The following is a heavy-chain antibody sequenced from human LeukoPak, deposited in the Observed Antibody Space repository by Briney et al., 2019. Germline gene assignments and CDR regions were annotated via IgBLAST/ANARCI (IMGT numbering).Heavy chain of an antibody. V-gene: IGHV3-48*03. CDR2: ISSSGSTI. D-gene: IGHD2-21*02. CDR3: EGMESDCCGFVY. Sequence: PGGSLRLSCAATGFTFSSFEMNWVRQAPGKGLERGSYISSSGSTIYYADSVKGRFTISKDNAKNSLYLQMKSLRAEDTAVYYCEGMESDCCGFVYWGQGTLVTVSS. J-gene: IGHJ4*02. CDR1: GFTFSSFE.